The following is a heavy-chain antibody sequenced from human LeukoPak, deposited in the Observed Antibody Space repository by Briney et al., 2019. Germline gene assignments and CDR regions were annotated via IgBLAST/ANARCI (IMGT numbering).Heavy chain of an antibody. CDR1: GFTFSSYG. D-gene: IGHD3-10*01. J-gene: IGHJ4*02. V-gene: IGHV3-30*02. CDR2: IRYDGSNK. CDR3: AKAMVRVVRPAPSDY. Sequence: GGSLRLSCAASGFTFSSYGMHWVRQAPGKGLEWVAFIRYDGSNKYYADSVKGRFTISRDNSKNTLYLQMNSLRAEDTAVYYCAKAMVRVVRPAPSDYWGQGTLVTVSS.